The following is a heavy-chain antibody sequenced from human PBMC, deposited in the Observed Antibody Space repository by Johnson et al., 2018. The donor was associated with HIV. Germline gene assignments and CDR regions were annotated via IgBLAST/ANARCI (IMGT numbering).Heavy chain of an antibody. D-gene: IGHD6-6*01. J-gene: IGHJ3*02. CDR3: AREGWQLVPVRGAFDI. Sequence: VQLLESGGGLVQPGGSLRLSCAASGFTFSSYAMSWVRQAPGKGLEWVSGINWNGGSTGYADSVKGRFTISRDNSRNTLFLQMGSLGAEDTAVYYCAREGWQLVPVRGAFDIWGQGTMVTVSS. CDR1: GFTFSSYA. V-gene: IGHV3-23*01. CDR2: INWNGGST.